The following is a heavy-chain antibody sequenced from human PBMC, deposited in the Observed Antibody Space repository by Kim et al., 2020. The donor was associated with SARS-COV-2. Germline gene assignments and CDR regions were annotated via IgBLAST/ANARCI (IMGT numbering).Heavy chain of an antibody. CDR1: GYTFTDYY. V-gene: IGHV1-2*02. CDR2: IDPNSGGT. CDR3: SKSRAFDY. D-gene: IGHD1-26*01. Sequence: ASVKVSCKTSGYTFTDYYMHWVRQAPGQGLEWMGWIDPNSGGTRFSQKFQGSVTVTRDTSISTAYMELSGLRSDDTAVYYCSKSRAFDYWGQGTLVTVSS. J-gene: IGHJ4*02.